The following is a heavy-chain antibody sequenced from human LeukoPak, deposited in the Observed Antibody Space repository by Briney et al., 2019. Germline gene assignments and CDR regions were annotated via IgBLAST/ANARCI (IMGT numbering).Heavy chain of an antibody. J-gene: IGHJ4*02. CDR2: IYSGGST. CDR1: GFTFSSYA. D-gene: IGHD3-9*01. V-gene: IGHV3-23*03. Sequence: GGSLRLSCAASGFTFSSYAMSWVRQAPGKGLEWVSVIYSGGSTYYADSVKGRFTISRHNSKNTLYLQMNSLRAEDTAVYYCAEGDYDILTGYSSTLSYWGQGTLVTVSS. CDR3: AEGDYDILTGYSSTLSY.